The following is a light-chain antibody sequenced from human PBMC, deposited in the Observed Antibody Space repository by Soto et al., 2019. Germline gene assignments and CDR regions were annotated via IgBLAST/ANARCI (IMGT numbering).Light chain of an antibody. J-gene: IGLJ3*02. CDR1: SSNIGSNN. CDR2: GDT. V-gene: IGLV1-44*01. Sequence: QSVLTQPPSASGTAGQRVTISCSGSSSNIGSNNVNWYQQLPGRAPKVLMYGDTQRPSGVPDRFSGSKSGTSASLAISGLQSEAEGDYYCAAWDDSLTGLWVFGGGTKLTVL. CDR3: AAWDDSLTGLWV.